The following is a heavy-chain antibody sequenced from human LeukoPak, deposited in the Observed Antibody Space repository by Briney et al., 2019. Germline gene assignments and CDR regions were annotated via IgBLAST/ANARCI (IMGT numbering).Heavy chain of an antibody. J-gene: IGHJ6*03. CDR1: GGSISSYY. CDR3: ARIKGLHSSPTHYYYMDV. V-gene: IGHV4-59*01. D-gene: IGHD6-13*01. CDR2: IYYSGST. Sequence: SETLSLTCTVSGGSISSYYWSWIRQPPGKGLEWIGYIYYSGSTNYNPSLKSRATISVDTSKNQFSLKLSSVTVADTAVYYCARIKGLHSSPTHYYYMDVWGKGTTVTVSS.